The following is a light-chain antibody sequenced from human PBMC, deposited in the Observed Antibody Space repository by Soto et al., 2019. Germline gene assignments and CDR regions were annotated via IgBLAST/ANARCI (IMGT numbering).Light chain of an antibody. CDR1: QSVSNNY. Sequence: EIVLTQSPGTLSLSPGERATLSCRASQSVSNNYLAWYQHKLGQAPRLLISGASSRATGIPDRFSGIGSGADFTLTISRLEPEDCAVYYCQQYGSSPRTFGQGTKLELK. CDR2: GAS. CDR3: QQYGSSPRT. J-gene: IGKJ2*01. V-gene: IGKV3-20*01.